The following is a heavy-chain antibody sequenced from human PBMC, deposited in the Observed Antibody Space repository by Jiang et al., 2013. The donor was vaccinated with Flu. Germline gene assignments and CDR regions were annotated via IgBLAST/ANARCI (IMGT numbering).Heavy chain of an antibody. Sequence: FGISWVRQAPGQGLEWMGWISVYNGNTSYAQKFQDRVSMTSDTPTRTAYMELRSLKSDDAALYYCARVRDYGDYGVYYFAMDVWGQGTTVTVSS. V-gene: IGHV1-18*01. J-gene: IGHJ6*02. CDR3: ARVRDYGDYGVYYFAMDV. D-gene: IGHD4-17*01. CDR2: ISVYNGNT. CDR1: FG.